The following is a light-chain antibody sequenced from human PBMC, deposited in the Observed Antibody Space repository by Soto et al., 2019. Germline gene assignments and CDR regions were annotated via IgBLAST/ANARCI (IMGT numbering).Light chain of an antibody. CDR1: QYITSY. CDR2: AAS. J-gene: IGKJ4*01. V-gene: IGKV1-8*01. Sequence: AIRLTPSPSSLSASTGDRVTITCRASQYITSYLAWYQQKPGKAPKLLIYAASTLQSGVPSRFSGSGSGTDFTLTITCLQSEDFATYYCQQYKSFSLTFGGGTKVDIK. CDR3: QQYKSFSLT.